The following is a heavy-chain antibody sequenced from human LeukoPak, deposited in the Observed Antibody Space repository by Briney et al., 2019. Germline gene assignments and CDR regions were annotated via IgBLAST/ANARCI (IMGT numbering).Heavy chain of an antibody. CDR1: GFTFGSFA. CDR3: GKMTAGYSSGQKPAWPVDY. CDR2: IFGSGGSP. J-gene: IGHJ4*02. D-gene: IGHD5-18*01. Sequence: GGSLRLSCEASGFTFGSFAMYWVRQAPGKGLEWIAGIFGSGGSPHYADSVKGRFTISRDNSKNTVYLQINSLRAEDTAVYYCGKMTAGYSSGQKPAWPVDYWGQGTLVTVSS. V-gene: IGHV3-23*01.